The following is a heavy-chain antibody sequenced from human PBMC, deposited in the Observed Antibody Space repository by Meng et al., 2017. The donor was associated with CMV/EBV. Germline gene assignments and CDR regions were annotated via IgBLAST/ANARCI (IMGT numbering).Heavy chain of an antibody. Sequence: LSCAASGFTFSSYWMHWVRQAPGKGLVWGSRINSDGSSTSYADSVKGRFTISRDNAKNTLYLQMNSLRAEDTAVYYCARGDYPYYFDYWGQGTLVNVSS. V-gene: IGHV3-74*01. J-gene: IGHJ4*02. CDR1: GFTFSSYW. CDR3: ARGDYPYYFDY. CDR2: INSDGSST. D-gene: IGHD3-16*01.